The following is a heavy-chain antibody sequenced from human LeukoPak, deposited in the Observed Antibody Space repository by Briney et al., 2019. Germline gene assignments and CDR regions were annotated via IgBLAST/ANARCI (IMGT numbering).Heavy chain of an antibody. Sequence: ASVKVSCKASGGTFSSYAISWVRQAPGQGLEWMGGIIPIFGTANYAQKFQGRVTITTDESTSTAYMELSSLRSEDTAVYYCARRGGGRDGYNSQFDYWGQGTLVTVSS. J-gene: IGHJ4*02. CDR2: IIPIFGTA. D-gene: IGHD5-24*01. CDR1: GGTFSSYA. V-gene: IGHV1-69*05. CDR3: ARRGGGRDGYNSQFDY.